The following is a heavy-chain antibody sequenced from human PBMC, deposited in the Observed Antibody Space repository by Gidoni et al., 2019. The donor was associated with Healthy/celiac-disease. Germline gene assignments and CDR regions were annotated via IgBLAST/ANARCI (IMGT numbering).Heavy chain of an antibody. CDR3: AKKGHPAGYSSGWVDY. D-gene: IGHD6-19*01. J-gene: IGHJ4*02. CDR2: ISYDGSNK. Sequence: AVISYDGSNKYYADSVKGRFTISRDNSKNTLYLQMNSLRAEDTAVYYCAKKGHPAGYSSGWVDYWGQGTLVTVSS. V-gene: IGHV3-30*18.